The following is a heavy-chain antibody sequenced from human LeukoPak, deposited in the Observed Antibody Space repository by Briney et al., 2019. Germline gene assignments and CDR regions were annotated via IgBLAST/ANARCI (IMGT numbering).Heavy chain of an antibody. CDR2: LSGSGAST. V-gene: IGHV3-23*01. Sequence: GRSLRPSCAPSAFTFSSYATTWVRQAPGNGLQWVSTLSGSGASTSYTDSVKGRFTISRDNSKNTLYLQMNSLRAEDTAIYYCSKRAFGEIFFDLWGRETVV. CDR3: SKRAFGEIFFDL. D-gene: IGHD3-10*01. CDR1: AFTFSSYA. J-gene: IGHJ4*02.